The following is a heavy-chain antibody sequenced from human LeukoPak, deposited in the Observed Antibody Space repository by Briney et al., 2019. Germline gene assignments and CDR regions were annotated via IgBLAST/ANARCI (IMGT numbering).Heavy chain of an antibody. CDR1: GGTFSSYA. CDR3: ARVQTGDYEEDLYYFDY. CDR2: IIPIFGTA. J-gene: IGHJ4*02. D-gene: IGHD4-17*01. Sequence: SVKVSCKASGGTFSSYAISWVRQAPGQGLEWMGGIIPIFGTANYAQKFQGRVTITADESTSTAYMELSSLRSEDTAVYYCARVQTGDYEEDLYYFDYWGQGTLVTVSS. V-gene: IGHV1-69*01.